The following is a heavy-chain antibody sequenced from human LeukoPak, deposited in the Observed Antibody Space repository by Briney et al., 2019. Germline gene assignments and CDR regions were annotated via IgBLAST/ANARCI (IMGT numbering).Heavy chain of an antibody. Sequence: SETLSLTCTVSGGSISSYYWSWIRQPPGKGLEWIGYIYYSGSTNYNPSLKSRVTISVDTSKNQFSLKLSSVTAADTAVYYCARAEQQLTHYGMDVWGPGTTVTVSS. CDR2: IYYSGST. CDR3: ARAEQQLTHYGMDV. J-gene: IGHJ6*02. D-gene: IGHD6-13*01. CDR1: GGSISSYY. V-gene: IGHV4-59*01.